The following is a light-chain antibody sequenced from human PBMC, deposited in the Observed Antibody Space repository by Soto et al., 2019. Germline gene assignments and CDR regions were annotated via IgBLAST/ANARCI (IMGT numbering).Light chain of an antibody. CDR3: QQRSNWPPLT. V-gene: IGKV3-11*01. J-gene: IGKJ4*01. CDR2: DTS. CDR1: QFVSSR. Sequence: DIVVTQSPATLSASPGERVTLSCRASQFVSSRLAWYQQRPGQVPRLLIYDTSTRATGIPARFSGSGSGTDFTLTISSLEPEDFAVYYCQQRSNWPPLTFGGGTKVDIK.